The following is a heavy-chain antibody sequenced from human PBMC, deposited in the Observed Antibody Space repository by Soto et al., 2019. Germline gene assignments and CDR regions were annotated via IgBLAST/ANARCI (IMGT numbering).Heavy chain of an antibody. CDR1: GFTFSSYA. D-gene: IGHD5-18*01. CDR2: ISYDGSNK. V-gene: IGHV3-30-3*01. Sequence: QVQLVESGGGVVQPGRSLRLSCAASGFTFSSYAMHWVRQAPGKGLEWVAVISYDGSNKYYADSVKGRFTISRDNSKNTLYLQMNSLRAEDTAVYYCARGIQLWSRFDYWGQGTLVTVSS. CDR3: ARGIQLWSRFDY. J-gene: IGHJ4*02.